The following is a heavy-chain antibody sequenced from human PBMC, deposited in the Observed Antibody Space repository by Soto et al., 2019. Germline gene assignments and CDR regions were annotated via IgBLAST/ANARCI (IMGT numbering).Heavy chain of an antibody. CDR3: ARDRVGYCSGGSCSFRTPARENWFDP. CDR1: GFTFTRYS. CDR2: ISSSSSYI. V-gene: IGHV3-21*01. Sequence: PGGSLRLSCAASGFTFTRYSMNWVRQAPGKGLEWVSSISSSSSYIYYADSVKGRFTISRDNAKNSLYLQMNSLRAEDTAVYYCARDRVGYCSGGSCSFRTPARENWFDPWGQGTLVTVSS. D-gene: IGHD2-15*01. J-gene: IGHJ5*02.